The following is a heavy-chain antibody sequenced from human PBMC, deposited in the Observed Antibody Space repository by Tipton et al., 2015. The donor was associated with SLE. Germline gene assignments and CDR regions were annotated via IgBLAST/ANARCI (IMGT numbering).Heavy chain of an antibody. CDR3: ARVVYSFSDAFDT. Sequence: TLSLTCAVYGGSFSGYYWSWIRQPPGKGLEWIGEINHSGSTNYNPSLKSRVTISVDTSKNQFSLKLSSVTAADTAVYYCARVVYSFSDAFDTWGQGTLVTVSS. V-gene: IGHV4-34*01. CDR2: INHSGST. D-gene: IGHD6-13*01. CDR1: GGSFSGYY. J-gene: IGHJ3*02.